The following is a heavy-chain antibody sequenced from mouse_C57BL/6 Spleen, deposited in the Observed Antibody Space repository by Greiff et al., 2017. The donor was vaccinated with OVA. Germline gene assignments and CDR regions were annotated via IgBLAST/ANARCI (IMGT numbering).Heavy chain of an antibody. J-gene: IGHJ1*03. D-gene: IGHD2-1*01. CDR1: GFTFSSYA. V-gene: IGHV5-9-1*02. Sequence: EVNVVESGEGLVKPGGSLKLSCAASGFTFSSYAMSWVRQTPEKRLEWVAYISSGGDYIYYADTVKGRFTISRDNARNTLYLQMSSLKSEDTAMYYCTRPLYRLWYFDVWGTGTTVTVSS. CDR3: TRPLYRLWYFDV. CDR2: ISSGGDYI.